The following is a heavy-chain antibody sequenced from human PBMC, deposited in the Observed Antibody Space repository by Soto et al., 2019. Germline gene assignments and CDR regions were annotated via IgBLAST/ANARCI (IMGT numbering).Heavy chain of an antibody. J-gene: IGHJ6*02. D-gene: IGHD4-17*01. CDR2: INPSGGST. CDR3: ARYLRDAITGMDV. V-gene: IGHV1-46*01. CDR1: GYTFTIYY. Sequence: ASVKVSCKASGYTFTIYYMHWVRQAPGQGLEWMGIINPSGGSTSYAQKFQGRVTMTRDTSTSTVYMELSSLRSEDTAVYYCARYLRDAITGMDVWGQGTTVTVSS.